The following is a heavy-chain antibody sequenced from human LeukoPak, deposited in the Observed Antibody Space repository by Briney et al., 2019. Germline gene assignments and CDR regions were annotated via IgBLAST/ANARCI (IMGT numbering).Heavy chain of an antibody. CDR2: ISAYNGNT. CDR1: GYTFTSYG. J-gene: IGHJ4*02. CDR3: ARDGGVLLWFGEYTDPIDY. V-gene: IGHV1-18*01. D-gene: IGHD3-10*01. Sequence: GASVKVSCKASGYTFTSYGISWVRRAPGQGLEWMGWISAYNGNTNYAQKLQGRVTMTTDTSTSTAYMELRSLRSDDTAVYYCARDGGVLLWFGEYTDPIDYWGQGTLVTVSS.